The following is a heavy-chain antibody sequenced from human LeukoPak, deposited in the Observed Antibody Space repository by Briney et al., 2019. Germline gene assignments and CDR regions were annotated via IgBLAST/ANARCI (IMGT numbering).Heavy chain of an antibody. Sequence: GRSLRLSCAASGFTFDDYAMHWVRQAPGKGLEWVSGISWNSGSIGYADSVKGRFTISRDNAKNSLYLQMNSLRAEDTALYYCANGYYYGSGSYYIDAFDIWGQGTMVTVSS. CDR2: ISWNSGSI. CDR1: GFTFDDYA. D-gene: IGHD3-10*01. J-gene: IGHJ3*02. V-gene: IGHV3-9*01. CDR3: ANGYYYGSGSYYIDAFDI.